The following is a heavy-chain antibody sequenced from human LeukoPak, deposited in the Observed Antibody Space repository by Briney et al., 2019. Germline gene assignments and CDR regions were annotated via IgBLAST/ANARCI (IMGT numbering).Heavy chain of an antibody. D-gene: IGHD3-3*01. CDR3: TTPFGS. CDR2: IKSKTDGGIT. CDR1: GFTFSNAW. J-gene: IGHJ4*02. Sequence: GGSLRLSCAASGFTFSNAWMSWVRQAPGKGLEWVGRIKSKTDGGITDYAAPVKGRFTISRDDSKNTLYLQMNSLKTEDTAVYYCTTPFGSWGQGTLVTVSS. V-gene: IGHV3-15*01.